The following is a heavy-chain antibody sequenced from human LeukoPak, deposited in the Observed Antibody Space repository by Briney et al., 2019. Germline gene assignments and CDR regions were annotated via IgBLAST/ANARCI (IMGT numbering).Heavy chain of an antibody. V-gene: IGHV1-18*01. J-gene: IGHJ4*02. CDR3: ARDYDILTGDTYYFDY. CDR2: ISAYNGNT. CDR1: GYTFTSYG. Sequence: ASVKVSCKASGYTFTSYGISWVRQAPGQGLEGMGWISAYNGNTNYAQKLQGRVTMTTDTSTSTAYMELRSLRSDDTAVYYCARDYDILTGDTYYFDYWGQGTLVTVSS. D-gene: IGHD3-9*01.